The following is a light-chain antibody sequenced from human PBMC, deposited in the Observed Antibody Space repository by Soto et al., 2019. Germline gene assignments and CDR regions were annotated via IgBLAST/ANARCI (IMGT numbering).Light chain of an antibody. Sequence: EIVLTQSPGTLSLSPGERATLSCRASQSVTSTFLAWYQQKPGQAPRLLIYDASNRATGIPARFSGSGPGTDFTLTISSLEPEDFAVYYCQQRSNWPPEITFGQGTRLEIK. V-gene: IGKV3D-11*02. CDR2: DAS. CDR1: QSVTSTF. J-gene: IGKJ5*01. CDR3: QQRSNWPPEIT.